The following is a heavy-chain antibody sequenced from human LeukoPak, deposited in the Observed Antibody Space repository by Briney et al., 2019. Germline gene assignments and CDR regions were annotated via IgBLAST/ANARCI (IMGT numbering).Heavy chain of an antibody. V-gene: IGHV3-74*01. CDR3: ARDGISCSGGHCYFAS. D-gene: IGHD2-15*01. CDR1: AFIFGNYW. CDR2: INNDGSST. J-gene: IGHJ4*02. Sequence: GGSLTPSCATSAFIFGNYWMHWVRQAPGKGLVWVSRINNDGSSTTYADSVKGRFTISRDNARNTLYLQMNSLRAEDTAVYYCARDGISCSGGHCYFASWGQGTLVTVSS.